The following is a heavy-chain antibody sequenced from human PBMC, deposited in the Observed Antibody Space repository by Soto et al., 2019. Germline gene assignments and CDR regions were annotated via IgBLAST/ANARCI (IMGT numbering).Heavy chain of an antibody. J-gene: IGHJ1*01. CDR2: ISYDGSNK. CDR3: AKHTAYYASPPHFQH. V-gene: IGHV3-30*18. D-gene: IGHD1-26*01. CDR1: GFTFSSYG. Sequence: QVQLVESGGGVVQPGRSLRLSCAASGFTFSSYGMHWVRQAPGKGLEWVAVISYDGSNKYYADSVKGRFTISRDNSKNTLYLQMNNLRAEDTAVYYCAKHTAYYASPPHFQHWGQGTLVTVSS.